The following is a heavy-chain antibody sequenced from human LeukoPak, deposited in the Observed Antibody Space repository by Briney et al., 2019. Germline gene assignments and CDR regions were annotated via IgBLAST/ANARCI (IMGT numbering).Heavy chain of an antibody. CDR2: IHYSGDT. D-gene: IGHD6-13*01. V-gene: IGHV4-59*12. J-gene: IGHJ4*02. CDR1: GGSISSYY. Sequence: SETLSLTCTVSGGSISSYYWSWIRQPPGKGLEWIGYIHYSGDTNYNPSLKSRITISVDTSKNQFSLKLSSVTAADTAVYYCARRPRDKRQLVKGYFDYWGQGTLVTVSS. CDR3: ARRPRDKRQLVKGYFDY.